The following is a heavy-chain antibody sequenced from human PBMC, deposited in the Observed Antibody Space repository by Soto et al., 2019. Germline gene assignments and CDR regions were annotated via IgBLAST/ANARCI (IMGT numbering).Heavy chain of an antibody. CDR1: GFTFSSYS. Sequence: GGSLRLSCAASGFTFSSYSMNWVRQAPGKGLEWVPSISSSSNYIYYADSVKGRFTISRDNAKNSLSLQMNSLRAEDTAAYYCARDGGYYRGWFAPWGQGTLVTVSS. J-gene: IGHJ5*02. CDR2: ISSSSNYI. D-gene: IGHD3-3*01. CDR3: ARDGGYYRGWFAP. V-gene: IGHV3-21*01.